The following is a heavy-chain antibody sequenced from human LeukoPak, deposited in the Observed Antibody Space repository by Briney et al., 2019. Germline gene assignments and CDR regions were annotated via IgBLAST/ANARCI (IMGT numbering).Heavy chain of an antibody. V-gene: IGHV3-23*01. CDR2: ISGSGGST. CDR3: AKALPAMVVYYFDY. CDR1: GFTFSSYA. D-gene: IGHD5-18*01. Sequence: GGSLRLFCAASGFTFSSYAMSWVRQAPGKGLEWVSAISGSGGSTYYADSVKGRFTISRDNSKNTLYLQMNGLRAEDTAVYYCAKALPAMVVYYFDYWGQGPLVTVSS. J-gene: IGHJ4*02.